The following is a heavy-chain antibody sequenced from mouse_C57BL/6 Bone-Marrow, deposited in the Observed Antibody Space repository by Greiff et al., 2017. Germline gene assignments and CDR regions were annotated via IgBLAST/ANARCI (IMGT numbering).Heavy chain of an antibody. CDR1: GYTFTDYY. D-gene: IGHD2-1*01. Sequence: VQLQQSGPELVKPGASVKISCKASGYTFTDYYMNWVKQSPGNSLEWIGDINPNNGGTSYNQKFKGKATLTVDTSSSTAYMELRSLTSEDSAVYYCARVSFIYYGPAWFAYWGQGTLVTVSA. J-gene: IGHJ3*01. V-gene: IGHV1-26*01. CDR3: ARVSFIYYGPAWFAY. CDR2: INPNNGGT.